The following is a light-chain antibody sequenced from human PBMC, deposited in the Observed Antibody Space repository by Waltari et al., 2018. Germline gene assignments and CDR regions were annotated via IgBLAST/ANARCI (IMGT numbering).Light chain of an antibody. CDR3: GTWDSSLSGLFV. CDR2: DNN. J-gene: IGLJ1*01. V-gene: IGLV1-51*01. CDR1: STNMGTNS. Sequence: QSVFTHPPSVPAAPAPRVASPRPGHSTNMGTNSLSWFQQLPGTAPQLIIYDNNDRPSGIPHRFSGSKSCTSATLDITGLQTGDEADYYCGTWDSSLSGLFVFGTGTKVTV.